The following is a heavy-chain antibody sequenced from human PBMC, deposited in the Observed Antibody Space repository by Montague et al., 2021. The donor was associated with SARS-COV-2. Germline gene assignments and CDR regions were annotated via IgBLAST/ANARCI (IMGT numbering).Heavy chain of an antibody. CDR2: ISYDGSNK. Sequence: SLRLSCAASGFTFSSYAMHWVRQAPGKGLEWVAVISYDGSNKYYADSVKGRFTISRDNSKNTLYLQMNSLRAEDTAVYYCARDGYNWNDAVYYYYGMDVWGQGTTVIVSS. D-gene: IGHD1-20*01. J-gene: IGHJ6*02. CDR1: GFTFSSYA. V-gene: IGHV3-30*04. CDR3: ARDGYNWNDAVYYYYGMDV.